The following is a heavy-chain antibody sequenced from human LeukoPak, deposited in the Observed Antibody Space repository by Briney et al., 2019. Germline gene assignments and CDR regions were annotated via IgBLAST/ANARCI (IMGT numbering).Heavy chain of an antibody. V-gene: IGHV3-23*01. CDR1: GFTFSSNE. CDR2: ISGSGGST. J-gene: IGHJ6*04. Sequence: GGSLRLSCAASGFTFSSNEMSWVRQAPGKGLEWVSAISGSGGSTYYADSVKGRFTISRDNSKNTLYLQMNSLRAEDTAVYYCAELGITMIGGVWGKGTTVTISS. CDR3: AELGITMIGGV. D-gene: IGHD3-10*02.